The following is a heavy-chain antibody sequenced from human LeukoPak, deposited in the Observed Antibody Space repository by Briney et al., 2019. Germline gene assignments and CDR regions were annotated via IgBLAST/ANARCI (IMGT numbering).Heavy chain of an antibody. CDR3: ARDYSSSSPIYHYYYYMDV. CDR1: GFTFSSYW. CDR2: IKQDGSEK. D-gene: IGHD6-6*01. V-gene: IGHV3-7*01. Sequence: GGSLRLSCAASGFTFSSYWMSWVRQAPGKGLEGVANIKQDGSEKYYVDSVKGRFTISRDNAKNSLYLQMNSLRAEDTAVYYCARDYSSSSPIYHYYYYMDVWGKGTTVTVSS. J-gene: IGHJ6*03.